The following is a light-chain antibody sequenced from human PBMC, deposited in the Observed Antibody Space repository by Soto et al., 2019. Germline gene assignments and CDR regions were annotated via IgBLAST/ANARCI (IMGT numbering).Light chain of an antibody. CDR3: TSYTSKSSLYV. Sequence: QSVLTQPASVSGSPGQSVTISCTGTSSDVGDYNYVCRYQQHPGRAPKLLIFEVSNRPSGVSDRFSGSKSGNTASLIISGLQAEDEATYYCTSYTSKSSLYVFGTGTKVTVL. J-gene: IGLJ1*01. V-gene: IGLV2-14*01. CDR2: EVS. CDR1: SSDVGDYNY.